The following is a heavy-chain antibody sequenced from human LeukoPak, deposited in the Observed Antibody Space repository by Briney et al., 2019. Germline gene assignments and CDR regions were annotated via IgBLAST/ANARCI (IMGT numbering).Heavy chain of an antibody. J-gene: IGHJ4*02. CDR2: IYSGGST. Sequence: GGSLRLSCAASGFTVSSNYMSWVRQAPGKGLEWVSVIYSGGSTYYADSVKGRFTISRDNFKNTLYLQMNSLRAEDTAVYYCARDGLDYYDSSGYYHYWGQGTLVTVSS. CDR3: ARDGLDYYDSSGYYHY. CDR1: GFTVSSNY. D-gene: IGHD3-22*01. V-gene: IGHV3-53*01.